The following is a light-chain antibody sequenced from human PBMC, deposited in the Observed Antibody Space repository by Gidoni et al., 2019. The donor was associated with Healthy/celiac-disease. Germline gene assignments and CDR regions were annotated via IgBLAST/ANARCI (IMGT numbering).Light chain of an antibody. V-gene: IGKV3-11*01. J-gene: IGKJ3*01. CDR1: QSVSSY. Sequence: EIGLTQSPATLSLSPGERATLSCRASQSVSSYLAGYQQKPGQAPRLLLYDASNRATGIPARFSGSGSGTAFTLTISSLEPEDFAVYYCQQRSNWPPFTFGPGTKVDIK. CDR2: DAS. CDR3: QQRSNWPPFT.